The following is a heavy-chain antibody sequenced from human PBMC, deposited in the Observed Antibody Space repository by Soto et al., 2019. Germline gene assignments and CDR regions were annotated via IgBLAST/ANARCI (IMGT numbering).Heavy chain of an antibody. J-gene: IGHJ4*02. CDR3: ARRVYSGSPRPCFDY. CDR1: GGAVSGDC. D-gene: IGHD1-26*01. CDR2: INHSGST. V-gene: IGHV4-34*01. Sequence: EPVSLTCAVYGGAVSGDCWSWIRQPPEKGLEWIGEINHSGSTNYNPSLKSRVTISVDTSKNQFSLKLSSVTAADTAVYYCARRVYSGSPRPCFDYWGQGTLVTVSS.